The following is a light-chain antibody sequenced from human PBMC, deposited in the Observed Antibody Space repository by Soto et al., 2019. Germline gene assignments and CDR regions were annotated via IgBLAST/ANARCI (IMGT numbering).Light chain of an antibody. V-gene: IGLV2-14*01. CDR1: SSDVGGYIY. CDR2: EVN. CDR3: SSYTSGSTPLV. Sequence: QSALTQPASVSGSPGQSITISCTGTSSDVGGYIYVSWYQHYPGKAPELMIYEVNNRPSGVSNRFAGSKSGNTASLTISGLQARDEADYYCSSYTSGSTPLVFGTGTKLTVL. J-gene: IGLJ1*01.